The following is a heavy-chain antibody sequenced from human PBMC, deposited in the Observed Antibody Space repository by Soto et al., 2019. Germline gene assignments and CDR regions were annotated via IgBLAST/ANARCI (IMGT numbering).Heavy chain of an antibody. D-gene: IGHD3-3*01. V-gene: IGHV3-23*01. CDR3: AKLYDFWSGSSRYFDY. Sequence: GSLRLSCAASGFTFSNYAMNWVRQAPGKGLEWVSAISGSGGSTYYADSVKGRFTISRDNSKNTLYLQMNSLRAEDTAVYYCAKLYDFWSGSSRYFDYCGQGPLVTVSS. CDR1: GFTFSNYA. CDR2: ISGSGGST. J-gene: IGHJ4*02.